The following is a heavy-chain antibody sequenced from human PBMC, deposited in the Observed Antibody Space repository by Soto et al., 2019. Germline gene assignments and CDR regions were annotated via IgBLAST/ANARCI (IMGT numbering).Heavy chain of an antibody. D-gene: IGHD5-18*01. Sequence: GGSLRLSCAASGFTFSTYGMHWVRQAPGKGLEWVAVISHDGSNEYYADSVKGRFTISRDNFKNMVYLQMNSLRAEDTAVYYCAKEDTAMEINWFDPWGQGTLVTVSS. CDR1: GFTFSTYG. V-gene: IGHV3-30*18. J-gene: IGHJ5*02. CDR2: ISHDGSNE. CDR3: AKEDTAMEINWFDP.